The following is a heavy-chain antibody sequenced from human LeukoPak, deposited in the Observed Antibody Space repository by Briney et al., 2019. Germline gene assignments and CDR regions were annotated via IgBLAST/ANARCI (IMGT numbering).Heavy chain of an antibody. D-gene: IGHD3-3*01. CDR2: IYPGDSDT. V-gene: IGHV5-51*01. Sequence: RGESLKISCKGSGYSFTSYWIGWGRQMPGKGLEWMGIIYPGDSDTRYSPSFQGQVTISADKSISTAYLQWSGLKASDTAVYSCARDVPLEWLPQDAFDIWGQGTMVTVSS. J-gene: IGHJ3*02. CDR3: ARDVPLEWLPQDAFDI. CDR1: GYSFTSYW.